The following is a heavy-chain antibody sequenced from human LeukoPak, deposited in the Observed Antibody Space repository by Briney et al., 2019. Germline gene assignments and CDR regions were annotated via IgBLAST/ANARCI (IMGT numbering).Heavy chain of an antibody. Sequence: GGSLRLSCAASGFTFSSYWMHWVRQAPGKGLGWVSRVKSDGSSTNYADSVKGRFAVSRDNAKNTLILQMNSLRAEDTAVYYCARGGSPPEALGDTFDVWGHGTLVTVSS. D-gene: IGHD1-26*01. J-gene: IGHJ3*01. CDR1: GFTFSSYW. CDR3: ARGGSPPEALGDTFDV. V-gene: IGHV3-74*01. CDR2: VKSDGSST.